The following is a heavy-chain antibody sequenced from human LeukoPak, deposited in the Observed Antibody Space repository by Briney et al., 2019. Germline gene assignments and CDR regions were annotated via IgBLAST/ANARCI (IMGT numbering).Heavy chain of an antibody. J-gene: IGHJ5*02. V-gene: IGHV3-49*04. D-gene: IGHD3-3*01. CDR3: TRHRPYYDFWSGPRA. CDR1: GFTFSNYG. Sequence: GRSLRLSCAASGFTFSNYGMHWVRRAPGKGLEWVGFSKNKTNRETTENAASVKGRSTISRDDSKSIAYLQMDSLKTEDTAVYYYTRHRPYYDFWSGPRAWGQGTLVTVSS. CDR2: SKNKTNRETT.